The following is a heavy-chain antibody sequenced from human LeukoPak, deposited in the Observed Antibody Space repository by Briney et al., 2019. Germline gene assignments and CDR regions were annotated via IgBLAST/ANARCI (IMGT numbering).Heavy chain of an antibody. CDR1: GFTVSSNY. J-gene: IGHJ3*02. CDR3: AREGYCSSTSCYTLGDAFDI. D-gene: IGHD2-2*02. CDR2: IYSGGST. V-gene: IGHV3-53*01. Sequence: GGSLRLSCAASGFTVSSNYMSWVRQAPGKGLEWVSVIYSGGSTYYADSVKGRFTISRDNSKNTQYLQMNSLRAEDTAVYYCAREGYCSSTSCYTLGDAFDIWGQGTMVTVSS.